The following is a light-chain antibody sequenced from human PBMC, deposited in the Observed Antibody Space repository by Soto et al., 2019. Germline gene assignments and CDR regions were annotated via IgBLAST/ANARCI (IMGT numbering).Light chain of an antibody. V-gene: IGLV2-14*01. CDR2: DVS. Sequence: QSALTQPASVSGSPGQSITISCTGTSSDVGGYNYVSWYQQHPGKAPKLMIYDVSNRPSGVSNRFSGSKSGNTASLTISGLQAEDEGDYYGSSYTSSSTLWVFGGGTKLPAL. CDR3: SSYTSSSTLWV. J-gene: IGLJ3*02. CDR1: SSDVGGYNY.